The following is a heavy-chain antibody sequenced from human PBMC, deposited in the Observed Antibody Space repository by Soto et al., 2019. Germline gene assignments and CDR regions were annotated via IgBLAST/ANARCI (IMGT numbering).Heavy chain of an antibody. Sequence: QVQLVQSGAEVKKPGASVMVSCKSSGYSFRNYGITWVRQAPGQGLEWMGWIGAYNGNTNYAQKFQGRVTMTTDTSTSTAYLELRSLRSDDTAVYYCARDSLPMAVAAPDNWGQGTLVTVSS. CDR2: IGAYNGNT. CDR3: ARDSLPMAVAAPDN. J-gene: IGHJ4*02. V-gene: IGHV1-18*01. CDR1: GYSFRNYG. D-gene: IGHD2-15*01.